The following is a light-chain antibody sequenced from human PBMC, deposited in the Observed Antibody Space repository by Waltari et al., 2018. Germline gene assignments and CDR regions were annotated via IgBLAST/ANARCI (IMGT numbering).Light chain of an antibody. V-gene: IGKV3-11*01. CDR1: KSVRNY. Sequence: DIVLTHSPPPLSFSPGDRATLSCRASKSVRNYLAWYQQRPGQAPRLLIYAASNRATGIPARFSGSGSETDFTLTISSLEPEDFAVYYWQQRSNWPGTFGQGTKVEIK. CDR2: AAS. CDR3: QQRSNWPGT. J-gene: IGKJ1*01.